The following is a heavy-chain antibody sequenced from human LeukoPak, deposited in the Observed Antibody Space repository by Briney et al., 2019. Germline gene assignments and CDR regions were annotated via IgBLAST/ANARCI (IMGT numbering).Heavy chain of an antibody. Sequence: PGGSLRLSCAASGFTFSSYSMNWVRETPGRRLERVSYISSSSSTIYYADSVKGRFTISRDNAKNSLYLQMNSLRDEDTAVYYCARDEAGATVYYYYMDVWGKGTTVTVSS. CDR2: ISSSSSTI. J-gene: IGHJ6*03. D-gene: IGHD1-26*01. V-gene: IGHV3-48*02. CDR3: ARDEAGATVYYYYMDV. CDR1: GFTFSSYS.